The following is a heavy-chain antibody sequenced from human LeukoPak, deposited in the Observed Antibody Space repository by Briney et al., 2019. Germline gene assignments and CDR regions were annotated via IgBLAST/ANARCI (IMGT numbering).Heavy chain of an antibody. CDR2: ISSSSSTI. V-gene: IGHV3-48*01. J-gene: IGHJ5*02. D-gene: IGHD3-10*01. CDR3: ARAHYYGSKSRGWFDP. Sequence: GGSLRLSCAASGFTFSSYSMNWVRQAPGKGLEWVSYISSSSSTIYYADSVKGRFTISRDNSKNTLYLQMNSLRAEDTAVYYCARAHYYGSKSRGWFDPWGQGTLVTVSS. CDR1: GFTFSSYS.